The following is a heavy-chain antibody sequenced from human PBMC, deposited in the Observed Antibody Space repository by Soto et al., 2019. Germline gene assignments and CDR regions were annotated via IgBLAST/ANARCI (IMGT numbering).Heavy chain of an antibody. CDR3: ARDGFSLGGQLWSGYYYYYGMDV. CDR2: INPSGGST. V-gene: IGHV1-46*01. D-gene: IGHD5-18*01. CDR1: GNTFTRYD. Sequence: AAGKVSCKACGNTFTRYDMHWGRQAPGQGHERMGIINPSGGSTSYAQNFQGRVTMTRDTSTSTVYMELSSLRSEDTAVYYCARDGFSLGGQLWSGYYYYYGMDVWGQGTTVTVSS. J-gene: IGHJ6*02.